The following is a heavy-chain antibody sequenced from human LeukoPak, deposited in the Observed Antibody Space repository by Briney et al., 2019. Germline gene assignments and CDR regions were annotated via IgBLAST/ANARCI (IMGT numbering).Heavy chain of an antibody. J-gene: IGHJ4*02. CDR1: GGSFSGYY. CDR3: ARPSRDY. V-gene: IGHV4-34*01. CDR2: INHSGST. Sequence: PSETLSLTCAVYGGSFSGYYWSWIRQPPGKGLEWIGEINHSGSTNYNPSLKSRVTISVDTSKNQFSLKLSSVTAADTAVYCCARPSRDYWGQGTLVTVSS.